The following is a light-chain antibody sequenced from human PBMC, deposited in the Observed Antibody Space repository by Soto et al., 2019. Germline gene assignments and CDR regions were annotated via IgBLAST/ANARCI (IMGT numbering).Light chain of an antibody. J-gene: IGKJ4*01. CDR2: AAS. V-gene: IGKV1-39*01. Sequence: DTQVTQSPSSLSASVGDRVTITCRASQNINNYLNWYQQKPGKAPKLLIYAASSLQSGVTSRFSGSGSGTDFTLTISSLQPEDFATYYCQQSYSTPFTFGGGTKVEIK. CDR3: QQSYSTPFT. CDR1: QNINNY.